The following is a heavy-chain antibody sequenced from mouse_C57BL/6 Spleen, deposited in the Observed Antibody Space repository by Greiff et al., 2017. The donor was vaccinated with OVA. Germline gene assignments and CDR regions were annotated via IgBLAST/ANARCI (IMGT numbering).Heavy chain of an antibody. CDR2: IYPGDGDT. Sequence: QVQLQQSGPELVKPGASVKISCKASGYAFSSSWMNWVKQRPGKGLEWIGRIYPGDGDTNYNGRFKGKATLTADKSSSTAYMQLSSLTSEDSAVYFCARSHGSSHYYAMDYWGQGTSVTVSS. J-gene: IGHJ4*01. CDR3: ARSHGSSHYYAMDY. D-gene: IGHD1-1*01. CDR1: GYAFSSSW. V-gene: IGHV1-82*01.